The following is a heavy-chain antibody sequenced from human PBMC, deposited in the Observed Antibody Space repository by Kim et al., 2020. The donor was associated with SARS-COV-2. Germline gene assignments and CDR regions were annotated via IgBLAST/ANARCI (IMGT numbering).Heavy chain of an antibody. D-gene: IGHD5-18*01. J-gene: IGHJ3*02. V-gene: IGHV4-39*01. CDR1: GGSISSSSYY. CDR2: IYYSGST. Sequence: SETLSLTCTVSGGSISSSSYYWGWIRQPPGKGLEWIGSIYYSGSTYYNPSLKSRVTISVDTSKNQFSLKLSSVTTADTAVYYCARQGQIQLWLLFKPDAFDIWGQGTMVTVSS. CDR3: ARQGQIQLWLLFKPDAFDI.